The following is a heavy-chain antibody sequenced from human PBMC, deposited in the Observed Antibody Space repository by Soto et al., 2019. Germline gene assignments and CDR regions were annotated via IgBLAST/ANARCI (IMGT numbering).Heavy chain of an antibody. V-gene: IGHV3-30*18. CDR2: ISYDGSNK. Sequence: GSLRLSCAASGFTFSSYGMHWVRQAPGKWLEWVAVISYDGSNKYYADSVKGRFTISRDNSKNTLYLQMNSLRAEDTAVYYCAKEASPHSIVVVITDYWGQGTLVTVSS. CDR1: GFTFSSYG. J-gene: IGHJ4*02. CDR3: AKEASPHSIVVVITDY. D-gene: IGHD3-22*01.